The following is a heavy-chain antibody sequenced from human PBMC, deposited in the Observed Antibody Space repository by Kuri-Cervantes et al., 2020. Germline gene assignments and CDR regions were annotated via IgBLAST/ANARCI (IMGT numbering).Heavy chain of an antibody. J-gene: IGHJ3*02. Sequence: SETLSLTCTVSGGSVSSGSYYWSWIRQPPGKGLEWIGYIYYSGSTNYNPSLKSRVTLSVDTTKEQFSLKLSSVTAADTAVYYCARQNQLVINAFEKWGQGTMVTVSS. CDR2: IYYSGST. CDR1: GGSVSSGSYY. CDR3: ARQNQLVINAFEK. D-gene: IGHD1-1*01. V-gene: IGHV4-61*01.